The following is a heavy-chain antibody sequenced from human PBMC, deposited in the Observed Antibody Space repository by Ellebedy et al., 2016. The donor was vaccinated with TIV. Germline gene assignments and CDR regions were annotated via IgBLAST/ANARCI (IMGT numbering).Heavy chain of an antibody. V-gene: IGHV3-7*01. D-gene: IGHD1-1*01. J-gene: IGHJ4*02. CDR2: MNGDGNER. CDR1: GFTFSTSW. Sequence: GESLKISCAVSGFTFSTSWLSWVRQPPGQGQEWVANMNGDGNERYYVESVEGRFTIYRDNTRNSLYLQMNSLRADDTAVYYCTKDGSGTMNFWGQGTLVTVSS. CDR3: TKDGSGTMNF.